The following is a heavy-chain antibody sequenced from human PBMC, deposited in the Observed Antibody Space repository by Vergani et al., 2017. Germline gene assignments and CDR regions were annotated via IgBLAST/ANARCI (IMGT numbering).Heavy chain of an antibody. J-gene: IGHJ4*02. Sequence: QVQLEESGPGLVKPSETLSLTCTVSNDSVSNTFYYWGWIRQTPGKGLEWIGSIYYSGSTYYNPSLESRVTMSVDTSKSQFSLKLSSVAAADTAVYYCAGGSRAEGGSGPDKWGQGALVTVSS. CDR2: IYYSGST. CDR3: AGGSRAEGGSGPDK. D-gene: IGHD6-13*01. V-gene: IGHV4-39*07. CDR1: NDSVSNTFYY.